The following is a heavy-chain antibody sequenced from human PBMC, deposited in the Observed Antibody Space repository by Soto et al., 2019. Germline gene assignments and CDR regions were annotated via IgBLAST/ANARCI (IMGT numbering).Heavy chain of an antibody. CDR3: ARAYGAGSYFCDY. CDR1: ELTLSSNY. J-gene: IGHJ4*02. CDR2: IYSDGGT. Sequence: PGRSLTLSWTASELTLSSNYMTWVRQAPGKGLEWVSLIYSDGGTYYADSVKGRFTITKDDFRNTVYLQMNSLRAEDTAVYYCARAYGAGSYFCDYWGQGTPVTVSS. V-gene: IGHV3-53*01. D-gene: IGHD3-10*01.